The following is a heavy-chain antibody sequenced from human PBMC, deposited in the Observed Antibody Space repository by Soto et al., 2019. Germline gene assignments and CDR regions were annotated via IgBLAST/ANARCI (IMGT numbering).Heavy chain of an antibody. D-gene: IGHD1-26*01. V-gene: IGHV1-24*01. CDR2: FDPEDGET. Sequence: ASVKVSFKVSGYTLPELSMHWVRQAPGKVLEWMGGFDPEDGETIYAQKFQGRVTMTEDTSTDTAYMELSSLRSEDTAVYYCATEPRRSYFPPHWGQGTLVTVSS. J-gene: IGHJ4*02. CDR3: ATEPRRSYFPPH. CDR1: GYTLPELS.